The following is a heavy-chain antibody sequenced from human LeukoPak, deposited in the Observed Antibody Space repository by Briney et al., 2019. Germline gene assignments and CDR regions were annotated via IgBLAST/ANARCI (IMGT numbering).Heavy chain of an antibody. CDR2: IDSDGITT. V-gene: IGHV3-74*01. CDR3: VRALSGSDDY. Sequence: AGGSLRLSCAASGFTFSSQRMHWVRQAPGKGLMWISRIDSDGITTSYADSVRGRFTISRDNAKNTLSLQMNSLRADDTAVYYCVRALSGSDDYWGQGTLVTVSS. D-gene: IGHD2-15*01. J-gene: IGHJ4*02. CDR1: GFTFSSQR.